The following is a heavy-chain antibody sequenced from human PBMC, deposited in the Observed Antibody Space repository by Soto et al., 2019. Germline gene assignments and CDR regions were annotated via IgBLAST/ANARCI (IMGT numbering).Heavy chain of an antibody. CDR2: IYYSGST. CDR3: ARDLIAVAGTEQYNWCDP. D-gene: IGHD6-19*01. Sequence: SETLSLTCTVSGGSISSYYWSWIRQPPGKGLEWIGYIYYSGSTNYNPSLKSRVTISVDTSKNQFSLKLSSVTAADTAVYYCARDLIAVAGTEQYNWCDPWGQGTLVTVSS. V-gene: IGHV4-59*01. J-gene: IGHJ5*02. CDR1: GGSISSYY.